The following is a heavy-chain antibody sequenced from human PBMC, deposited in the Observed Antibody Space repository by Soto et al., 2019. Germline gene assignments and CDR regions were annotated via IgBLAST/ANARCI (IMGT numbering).Heavy chain of an antibody. CDR1: GFTFSSYW. J-gene: IGHJ3*02. CDR2: IKQDESKR. V-gene: IGHV3-7*05. D-gene: IGHD6-13*01. CDR3: ARDSSPSYSSRWYDAFDI. Sequence: EVQLVESGGGLVQPGGSLRLSCAASGFTFSSYWMTWVRQAPGKGLEWVANIKQDESKRYYVDSVKGRFTISRDNAKNSLFLQMNSLRAEDTAMYYCARDSSPSYSSRWYDAFDIWGQGTMVTVSS.